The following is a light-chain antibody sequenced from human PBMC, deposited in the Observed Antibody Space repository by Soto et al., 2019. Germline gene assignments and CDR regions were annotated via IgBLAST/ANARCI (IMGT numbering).Light chain of an antibody. CDR1: QNIYTY. CDR3: QQSYSNILS. J-gene: IGKJ4*01. CDR2: ASS. Sequence: DIQLTQSPSSLSASVGDRVTISCRASQNIYTYVNWYQLKPGKAPKLLIFASSTLQSGVQSRFSGSGSWADFSLTNSSLQPKYFAPSYCQQSYSNILSFGGGTRVE. V-gene: IGKV1-39*01.